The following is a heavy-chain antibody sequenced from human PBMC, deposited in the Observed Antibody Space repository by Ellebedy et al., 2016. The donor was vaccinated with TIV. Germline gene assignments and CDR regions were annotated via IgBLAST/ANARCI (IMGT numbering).Heavy chain of an antibody. J-gene: IGHJ5*02. Sequence: AASVKVSCKAFGYSFDTYGIVWVRQAPGQGLEWMGWISTYSVNTNLAQKFQGRVTLTTDTAASTAYMEVMSLRSDDTAVYYCARGFPAAVTIVRGVRGEFDTWGQGTLVTVSS. CDR1: GYSFDTYG. D-gene: IGHD3-10*01. CDR2: ISTYSVNT. CDR3: ARGFPAAVTIVRGVRGEFDT. V-gene: IGHV1-18*01.